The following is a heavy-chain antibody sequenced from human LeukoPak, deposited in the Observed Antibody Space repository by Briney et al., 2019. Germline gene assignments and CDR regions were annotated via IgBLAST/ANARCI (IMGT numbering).Heavy chain of an antibody. CDR2: ISGSGVST. Sequence: GGSLRLSCAASGFSFSRNAMRWVRQAPGKGLEWVSAISGSGVSTYYADSVKGRFTIFRDNSKNTLYVQMNSLRAEDTAVYYCAKAADWLSTDYIDSWGQGTLVTVSS. CDR3: AKAADWLSTDYIDS. D-gene: IGHD3-9*01. CDR1: GFSFSRNA. J-gene: IGHJ4*02. V-gene: IGHV3-23*01.